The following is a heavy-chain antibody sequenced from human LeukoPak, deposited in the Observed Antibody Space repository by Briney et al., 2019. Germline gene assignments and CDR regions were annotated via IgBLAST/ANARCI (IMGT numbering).Heavy chain of an antibody. CDR1: GCTFSSYA. CDR2: IIPIFGTA. D-gene: IGHD6-19*01. CDR3: ARGRYGSGWYGGY. Sequence: SVKVSCKASGCTFSSYAISWVRQAPGQGLEWMGGIIPIFGTANYAQKFQGRVTITADKSTSTAYMELSSLRSEDTAVYYCARGRYGSGWYGGYWGQGTLVTVSS. J-gene: IGHJ4*02. V-gene: IGHV1-69*06.